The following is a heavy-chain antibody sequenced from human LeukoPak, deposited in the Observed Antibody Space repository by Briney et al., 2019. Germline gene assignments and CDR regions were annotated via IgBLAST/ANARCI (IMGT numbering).Heavy chain of an antibody. D-gene: IGHD4-17*01. Sequence: GGSLRLSCAASGFTFSDYYMNWIRQAPGKGLEWVSYISSSGRTIYYADSVKGRFTISRDNAKNSLYLQMNSLRAEDTAVYYCAKLYGDALYWGQGTLVTVSS. CDR2: ISSSGRTI. J-gene: IGHJ4*02. CDR3: AKLYGDALY. V-gene: IGHV3-11*04. CDR1: GFTFSDYY.